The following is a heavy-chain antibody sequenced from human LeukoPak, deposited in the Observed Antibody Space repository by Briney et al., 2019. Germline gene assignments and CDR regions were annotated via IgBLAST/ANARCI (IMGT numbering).Heavy chain of an antibody. CDR1: GFSLSTYS. V-gene: IGHV3-21*01. D-gene: IGHD2-21*02. Sequence: PGGSLRLSCAASGFSLSTYSMNWVRQAPGKGLEWVSGIGSSRSQIYYADSVKGRFTISRDNAKTSLYLQMDSLRAEDTAVYYCARGGTYCGGDCYGTNYWGQGTLVTVSS. J-gene: IGHJ4*02. CDR2: IGSSRSQI. CDR3: ARGGTYCGGDCYGTNY.